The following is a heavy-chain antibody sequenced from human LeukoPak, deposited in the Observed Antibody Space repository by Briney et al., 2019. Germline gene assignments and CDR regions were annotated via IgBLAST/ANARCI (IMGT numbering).Heavy chain of an antibody. V-gene: IGHV4-38-2*02. J-gene: IGHJ4*02. CDR2: IYHSGST. CDR1: GYSISSGYY. D-gene: IGHD1-26*01. CDR3: ASESGSYYTFDY. Sequence: SETLSLTCTVSGYSISSGYYWGWIRQPPGKGLEWIGSIYHSGSTYYNPSLKSRVTISADTSKNQFSLKQSSVTAADTAVYYCASESGSYYTFDYWGQGTLVTVSS.